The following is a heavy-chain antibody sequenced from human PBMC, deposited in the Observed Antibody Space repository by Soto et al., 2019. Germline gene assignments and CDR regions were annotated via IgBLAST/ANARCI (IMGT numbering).Heavy chain of an antibody. J-gene: IGHJ4*02. CDR2: ISGSGGST. V-gene: IGHV3-23*01. Sequence: ETLSLTCAVYGGSFSGYYWSWIRQPPGKGLEWVSAISGSGGSTYYADSVKGRFTISRDNSKNTLYLQMNSLRAEDTAVYYCAKDGYSGYDLGYFDYWGQGTLVTVSS. CDR1: GGSFSGYY. D-gene: IGHD5-12*01. CDR3: AKDGYSGYDLGYFDY.